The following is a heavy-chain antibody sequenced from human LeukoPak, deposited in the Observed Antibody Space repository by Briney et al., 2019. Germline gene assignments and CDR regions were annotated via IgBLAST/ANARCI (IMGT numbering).Heavy chain of an antibody. D-gene: IGHD5-18*01. CDR3: ARGGRSPDTARRAFDI. V-gene: IGHV4-34*01. J-gene: IGHJ3*02. CDR1: GGSFSGYY. Sequence: SETLSLTCAVYGGSFSGYYRSWIRQPPGKGLEWIGEINHSGSTNYNPSLKSRVTVSVDTSKNQFSLKLSSVTAADTAVYYCARGGRSPDTARRAFDIWGQGTMVTVSS. CDR2: INHSGST.